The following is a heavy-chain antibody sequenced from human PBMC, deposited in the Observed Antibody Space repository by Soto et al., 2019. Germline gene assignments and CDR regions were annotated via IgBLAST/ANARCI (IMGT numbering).Heavy chain of an antibody. Sequence: GGSLRLCCVASGFTFSDSWMDWVRQAPGKGPEWVANINPGGSEKNYVDSVKGRFTISRDNAKNSLFLQMNNLRAEDTAVYYCASLGRHGWGQGTTVTVSS. CDR2: INPGGSEK. D-gene: IGHD3-16*01. CDR1: GFTFSDSW. J-gene: IGHJ6*02. CDR3: ASLGRHG. V-gene: IGHV3-7*01.